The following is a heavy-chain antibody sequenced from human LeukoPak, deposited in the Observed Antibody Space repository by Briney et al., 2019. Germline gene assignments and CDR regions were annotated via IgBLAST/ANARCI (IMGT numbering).Heavy chain of an antibody. V-gene: IGHV3-7*01. CDR2: IKEDGSEK. Sequence: PGGSLRLSCAASGFTFSNYWMTWVRQAPEKGLEWVANIKEDGSEKYYVDSVKGRFTISKDNAHNSLYLQMNSLRVEDTAVYYCARDETRRFDYWGQGTLVTVSS. CDR1: GFTFSNYW. J-gene: IGHJ4*02. CDR3: ARDETRRFDY.